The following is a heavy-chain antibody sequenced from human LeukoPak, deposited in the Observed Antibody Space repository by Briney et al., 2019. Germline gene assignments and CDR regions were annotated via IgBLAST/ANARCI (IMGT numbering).Heavy chain of an antibody. V-gene: IGHV3-23*01. CDR2: ISDSGTIT. Sequence: GGSLRLSCAASGFAFSSQAMGWVRQAPGKGLEWVSVISDSGTITYYADSVKGRFTISRDNSKNTLFLHMNSLRAEDTAVYYCARGLSSPGLDHWGQGTLVTVSS. D-gene: IGHD6-6*01. CDR1: GFAFSSQA. CDR3: ARGLSSPGLDH. J-gene: IGHJ4*02.